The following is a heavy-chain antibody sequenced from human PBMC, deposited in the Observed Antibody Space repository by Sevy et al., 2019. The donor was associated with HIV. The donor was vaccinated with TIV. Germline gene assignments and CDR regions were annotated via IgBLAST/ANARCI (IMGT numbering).Heavy chain of an antibody. J-gene: IGHJ5*02. D-gene: IGHD2-15*01. CDR1: GFSISNNY. CDR2: MYSGGSP. V-gene: IGHV3-53*01. CDR3: ARGYCGGGSCTAFDP. Sequence: GGSLRLSCAASGFSISNNYTAWVRQAPGKGLEWVSVMYSGGSPYYADSVKGRFALSRDMSKNTVYLQMNSLRAEDTAVYYCARGYCGGGSCTAFDPWGQEPWSPSPQ.